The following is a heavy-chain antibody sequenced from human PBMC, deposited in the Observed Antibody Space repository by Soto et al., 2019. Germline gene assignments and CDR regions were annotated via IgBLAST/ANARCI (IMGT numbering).Heavy chain of an antibody. CDR2: ISSSGNSI. J-gene: IGHJ3*02. CDR1: AFTFSSYS. CDR3: AREQPLYHGAFDI. Sequence: EVQLVESGGGLVKPGGSLRLSGAASAFTFSSYSRNWVRQAPGKGLEWVSSISSSGNSIYYADSVKGRFTISRDNAKNSLYLQMNSLRAEDTAIYYCAREQPLYHGAFDIWGQGTMVTVSS. D-gene: IGHD6-13*01. V-gene: IGHV3-21*01.